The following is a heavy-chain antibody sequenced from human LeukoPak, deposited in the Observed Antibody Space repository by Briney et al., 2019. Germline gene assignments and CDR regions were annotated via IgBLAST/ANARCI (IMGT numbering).Heavy chain of an antibody. Sequence: PGGSLRLSCAASGFTFSSYSMNWVRQAPGKGLEWVSSINSKSRYIYYADSLKGRFTISRDNGKNSVYLQMNSLGAEDTAVYFCARADSSSSRLDCWGQGTLVTVSS. CDR2: INSKSRYI. D-gene: IGHD6-6*01. J-gene: IGHJ4*02. V-gene: IGHV3-21*01. CDR3: ARADSSSSRLDC. CDR1: GFTFSSYS.